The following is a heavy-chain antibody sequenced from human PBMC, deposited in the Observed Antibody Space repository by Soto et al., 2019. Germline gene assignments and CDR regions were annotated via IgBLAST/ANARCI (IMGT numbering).Heavy chain of an antibody. D-gene: IGHD1-26*01. CDR1: GFTFSSYG. CDR2: TSYDGSNK. CDR3: AKDRPSGSRPYYYGMDV. Sequence: QVQLVESGGGVVQPGRSLRLSCAASGFTFSSYGMHWVRQAPGKGLEWVAVTSYDGSNKYYADSVKGRFTISRDNSKNTLYLQMNSLRAEDTAVYYCAKDRPSGSRPYYYGMDVWGQGTTVTVSS. V-gene: IGHV3-30*18. J-gene: IGHJ6*02.